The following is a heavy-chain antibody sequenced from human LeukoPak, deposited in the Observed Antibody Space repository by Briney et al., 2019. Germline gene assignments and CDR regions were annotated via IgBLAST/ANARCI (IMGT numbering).Heavy chain of an antibody. CDR1: GGSISSSSYY. CDR2: IYYSGST. J-gene: IGHJ4*02. D-gene: IGHD6-19*01. V-gene: IGHV4-39*01. CDR3: ARQVYCSGCNFDY. Sequence: SETLSLTCTVSGGSISSSSYYWGWIRQPPGKGLEWIGSIYYSGSTYYNPSLKSRVTISVDTSKNQFSLKLSSVTAADTAVYYCARQVYCSGCNFDYWGQGTLVTVSS.